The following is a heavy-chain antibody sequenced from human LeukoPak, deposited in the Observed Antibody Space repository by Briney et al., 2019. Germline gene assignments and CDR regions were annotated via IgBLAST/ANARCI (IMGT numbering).Heavy chain of an antibody. Sequence: SQTLSLTCTVSGGSISSGDYYWSWIRQPPGKGLEWIGYIYYSGSTYYNPSLKSRVTISVDTSKNQLSLKLSSVTAADTAVYYCTRDLGYYGSGTIDYWGQRTLVTVSS. CDR3: TRDLGYYGSGTIDY. V-gene: IGHV4-30-4*01. J-gene: IGHJ4*02. CDR2: IYYSGST. D-gene: IGHD3-10*01. CDR1: GGSISSGDYY.